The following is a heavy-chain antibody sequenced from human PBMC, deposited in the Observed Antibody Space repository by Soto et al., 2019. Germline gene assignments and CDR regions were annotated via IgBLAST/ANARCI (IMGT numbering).Heavy chain of an antibody. D-gene: IGHD3-10*01. Sequence: SVKVSCKASGGTFSSYAISWVRQAPGQGLEWMGGIIPIFGTANYAQKFQGRVTITADKSTSTACMELSSLRSEDTAVYYCATDGAYYGMDVWGQGTTVTVSS. CDR1: GGTFSSYA. CDR2: IIPIFGTA. V-gene: IGHV1-69*06. CDR3: ATDGAYYGMDV. J-gene: IGHJ6*02.